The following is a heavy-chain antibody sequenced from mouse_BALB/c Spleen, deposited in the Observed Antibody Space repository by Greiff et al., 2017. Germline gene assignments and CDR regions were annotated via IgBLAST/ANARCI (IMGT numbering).Heavy chain of an antibody. V-gene: IGHV1S29*02. CDR1: GYTFTDYN. D-gene: IGHD2-4*01. Sequence: EVQLVESGPELVKPGASVKISCKASGYTFTDYNMHWVKQSHGKSLEWIGYIYPYNGGTGYNQKFKSKATLTVDNSSSTAYMELRSLTSEDSAVYYCARYDYDGDGYAMDYWGQGTSVTVSS. CDR2: IYPYNGGT. CDR3: ARYDYDGDGYAMDY. J-gene: IGHJ4*01.